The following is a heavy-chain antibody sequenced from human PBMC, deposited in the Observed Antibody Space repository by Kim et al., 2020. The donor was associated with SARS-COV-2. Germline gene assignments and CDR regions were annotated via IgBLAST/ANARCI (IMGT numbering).Heavy chain of an antibody. CDR3: ARPRGPELYYFDY. CDR2: ISYDGSNK. Sequence: GGSLRLSCAASGFTFSSYAMHWVRQAPGKGLEWVAVISYDGSNKYYADSVKGRFTISRDNSKNTLYLQMNSLRAEDTAVYYCARPRGPELYYFDYWGQGT. J-gene: IGHJ4*02. D-gene: IGHD1-7*01. V-gene: IGHV3-30*04. CDR1: GFTFSSYA.